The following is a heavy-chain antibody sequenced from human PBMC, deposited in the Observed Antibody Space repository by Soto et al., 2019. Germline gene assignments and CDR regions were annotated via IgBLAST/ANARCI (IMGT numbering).Heavy chain of an antibody. CDR1: GGSISSYY. J-gene: IGHJ4*02. CDR3: ARHMGPIAARDY. D-gene: IGHD6-6*01. V-gene: IGHV4-59*08. Sequence: SETLSLTCTVSGGSISSYYWSWIRQPPGKGLEWIGYIYYSGSTNYNPSLKSRVTISVDTSKNQFSLKLSSVTAADTAVYYCARHMGPIAARDYWGQGTLVTVSS. CDR2: IYYSGST.